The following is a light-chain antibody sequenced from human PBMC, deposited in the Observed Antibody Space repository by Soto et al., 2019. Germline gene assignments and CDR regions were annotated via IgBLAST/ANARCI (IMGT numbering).Light chain of an antibody. CDR1: RSNIGRNF. V-gene: IGLV1-47*01. CDR3: CSYTSSSIRV. CDR2: RNN. J-gene: IGLJ3*02. Sequence: QSVLTQSPSASGTPGQRVTISCSGSRSNIGRNFAYWYQHVPGTAPRLLIQRNNERPSGVPDRFSGSKSGTSVSLAISGLRSDDEATYYCCSYTSSSIRVFGGGTKLTVL.